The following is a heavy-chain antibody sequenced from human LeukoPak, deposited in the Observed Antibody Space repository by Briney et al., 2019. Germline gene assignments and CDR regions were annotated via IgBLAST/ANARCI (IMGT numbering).Heavy chain of an antibody. Sequence: GRSLRLSCAASGFTFDDYAMHWVRQAPGKGLEWVSLISGDGGSTYYADSVKGRFTISRDNSKNSLYLQMNSLRTEDTALYYCAKDLIAVAGTRYYYYGMDVWGQGTTVTVSS. CDR1: GFTFDDYA. V-gene: IGHV3-43*02. CDR2: ISGDGGST. D-gene: IGHD6-19*01. J-gene: IGHJ6*02. CDR3: AKDLIAVAGTRYYYYGMDV.